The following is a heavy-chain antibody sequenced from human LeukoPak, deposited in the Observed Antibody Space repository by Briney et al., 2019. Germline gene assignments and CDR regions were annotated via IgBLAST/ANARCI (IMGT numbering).Heavy chain of an antibody. D-gene: IGHD6-19*01. CDR3: ARVPVAGTADWYFDL. CDR1: GYTFTGYY. Sequence: ASVKVSCKASGYTFTGYYMHWVRQAPGQGLEWMGWINPNSGGTNYAQKFQGWVTMTRNTSISTAYMELSRLRSDDTAVYYCARVPVAGTADWYFDLWGRGTLVTVSS. J-gene: IGHJ2*01. V-gene: IGHV1-2*04. CDR2: INPNSGGT.